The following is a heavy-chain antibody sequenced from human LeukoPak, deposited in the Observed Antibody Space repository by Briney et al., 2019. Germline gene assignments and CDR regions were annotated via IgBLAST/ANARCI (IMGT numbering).Heavy chain of an antibody. V-gene: IGHV5-51*01. CDR1: GYNFTPYW. D-gene: IGHD2-8*01. CDR2: TFAGYSYS. Sequence: TGESLKISCQSFGYNFTPYWIGWVRQMPGKGLEWMGITFAGYSYSIYSPSFQGQVTMSVDKSISTAYLQWSSLKASDTAMYYCVRQIIVPGTSRLRTFDAWGRGTLVSVSS. CDR3: VRQIIVPGTSRLRTFDA. J-gene: IGHJ5*01.